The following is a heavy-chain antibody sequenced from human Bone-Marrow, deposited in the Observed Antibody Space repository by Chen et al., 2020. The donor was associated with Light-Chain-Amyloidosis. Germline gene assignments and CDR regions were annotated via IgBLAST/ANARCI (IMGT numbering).Heavy chain of an antibody. Sequence: QVQLVESGGGVVQPGRSLRLSCAASGFTFSSYGMHWVRQAPGKGLEWVAVIWYDGSNKYYADSVKGRFTISRDNSKNTLYLQMNSLRAEDTAVYYCARGPHYYDSSGYYYVGGPRGQGTLVTVSS. V-gene: IGHV3-33*01. D-gene: IGHD3-22*01. CDR3: ARGPHYYDSSGYYYVGGP. J-gene: IGHJ5*02. CDR1: GFTFSSYG. CDR2: IWYDGSNK.